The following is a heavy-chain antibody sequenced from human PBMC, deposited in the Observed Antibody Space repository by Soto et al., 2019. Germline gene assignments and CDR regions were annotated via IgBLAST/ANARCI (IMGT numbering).Heavy chain of an antibody. CDR2: ISAYNGNT. J-gene: IGHJ1*01. D-gene: IGHD2-15*01. CDR1: GYTFTSYG. Sequence: ASVKVSCKASGYTFTSYGISWVRQAPGQGLEWMGWISAYNGNTNYAQKLQGRVTMTTDTSTSTAYMELRSLRPDDTAVYYCARGFSSVAAAGEYFQHWGQGTLVTVSS. V-gene: IGHV1-18*01. CDR3: ARGFSSVAAAGEYFQH.